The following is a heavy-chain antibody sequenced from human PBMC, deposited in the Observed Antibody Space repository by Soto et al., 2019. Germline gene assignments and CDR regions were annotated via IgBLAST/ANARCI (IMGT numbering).Heavy chain of an antibody. CDR1: GDSISSGGYY. CDR2: IYYSGST. D-gene: IGHD5-18*01. CDR3: ARDSQLWSLDY. J-gene: IGHJ4*02. Sequence: PSETLSLTCTVSGDSISSGGYYWSWIRQHPGKGLEWIGYIYYSGSTYYNPSLKSRVTISVDTSKNQFSLKLSSVTAADTAVYYCARDSQLWSLDYWGQGTLVTVSS. V-gene: IGHV4-31*03.